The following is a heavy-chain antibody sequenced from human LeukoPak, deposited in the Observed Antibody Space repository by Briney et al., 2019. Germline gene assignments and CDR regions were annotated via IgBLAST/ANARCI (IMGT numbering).Heavy chain of an antibody. D-gene: IGHD5-18*01. Sequence: GGSLRLSCAASGFSFSSYVMHWVRQAPAKGLEWVAVILSDGTNKYYADSVKGRFTISRENSKNTLYLQMNSLRAEDTAVYYCARDQRGFSYSKYYFDYWGQGTLVTVSS. CDR1: GFSFSSYV. J-gene: IGHJ4*02. CDR2: ILSDGTNK. V-gene: IGHV3-33*01. CDR3: ARDQRGFSYSKYYFDY.